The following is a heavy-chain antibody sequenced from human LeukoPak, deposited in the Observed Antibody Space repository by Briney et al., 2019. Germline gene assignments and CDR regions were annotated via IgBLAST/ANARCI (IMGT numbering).Heavy chain of an antibody. CDR1: GYTFTSHG. J-gene: IGHJ4*02. CDR3: ARRGSSGWYEGYYFDY. Sequence: ASVKVSCKASGYTFTSHGITWVRQAPGQGLEWMGWISTYNVNTNYAQKLQGRVTMTTDTSTSTAYMELRSLRSDDTAVYYCARRGSSGWYEGYYFDYWGQGTLVTVSS. D-gene: IGHD6-19*01. V-gene: IGHV1-18*04. CDR2: ISTYNVNT.